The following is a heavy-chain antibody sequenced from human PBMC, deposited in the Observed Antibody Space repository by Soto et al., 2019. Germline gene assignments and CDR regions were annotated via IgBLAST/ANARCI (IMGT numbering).Heavy chain of an antibody. CDR3: ARGGNAYYDFWSGYYSNWFDP. D-gene: IGHD3-3*01. CDR2: IYYSGST. Sequence: SETLSLTCTVSGGSISSYYWSWIRQPPGKGLEWIGYIYYSGSTNYNPSLKSRVTISVDTSKNQFSLKLSSVTAADTAVYYCARGGNAYYDFWSGYYSNWFDPWGQGTLVTVSS. CDR1: GGSISSYY. J-gene: IGHJ5*02. V-gene: IGHV4-59*01.